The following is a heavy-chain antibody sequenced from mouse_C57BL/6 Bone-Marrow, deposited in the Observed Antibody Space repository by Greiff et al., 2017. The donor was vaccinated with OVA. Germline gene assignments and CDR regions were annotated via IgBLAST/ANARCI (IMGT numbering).Heavy chain of an antibody. J-gene: IGHJ3*01. CDR2: INPNNGGT. D-gene: IGHD2-4*01. V-gene: IGHV1-26*01. CDR1: GYTFTDYY. CDR3: ARSYDSQAWFAY. Sequence: EVQLQQSGPELVKPGASVKISCKASGYTFTDYYMNWVKQSHGKSLEWIGDINPNNGGTSYNQKFKGKATLTVDKSSSTAYMELRSLTSEDSAVYYCARSYDSQAWFAYWGQGTLVTVSA.